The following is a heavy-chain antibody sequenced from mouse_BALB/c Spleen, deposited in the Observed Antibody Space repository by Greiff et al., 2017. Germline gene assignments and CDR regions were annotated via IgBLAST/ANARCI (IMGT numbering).Heavy chain of an antibody. CDR3: ARDPIYDGYYGHAMDY. J-gene: IGHJ4*01. Sequence: VQLQESGPGLVAPSQSLSITCTVSGFSLSRYSVHWVRQPPGKGLEWLGMIWGGGSTDYNSALKSRLSISKDNSKSQVFLKMNSLQTDDTAMYYCARDPIYDGYYGHAMDYWGQGTSVTVSS. D-gene: IGHD2-3*01. V-gene: IGHV2-6-4*01. CDR2: IWGGGST. CDR1: GFSLSRYS.